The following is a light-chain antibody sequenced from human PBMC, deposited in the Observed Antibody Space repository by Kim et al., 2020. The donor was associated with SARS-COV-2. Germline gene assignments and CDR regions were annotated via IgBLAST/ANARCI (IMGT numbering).Light chain of an antibody. CDR3: AVWDDSMNGLWV. CDR2: SND. V-gene: IGLV1-44*01. J-gene: IGLJ3*02. Sequence: ELIQPPSASGTPGQRVTISCSGSSSNVGSNSVNWYQQLPGTAPKVLIYSNDQRPSGVPDRFSGSKSGTSASLAISGLQSEDEAEYYCAVWDDSMNGLWVFGGGTQLTVL. CDR1: SSNVGSNS.